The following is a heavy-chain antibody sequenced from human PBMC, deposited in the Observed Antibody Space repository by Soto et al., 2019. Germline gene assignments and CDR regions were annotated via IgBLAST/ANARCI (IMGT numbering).Heavy chain of an antibody. CDR1: GGSISGVNW. Sequence: QVHLQESGPGLVKPSGTLSLNCAVSGGSISGVNWWSWVRQPPGEGLERIGEIYHSGYTRTNYNPSSKSRVAISLVASENRLSLVLTSVAFTDTAVYFCAFYETMSGTGGFDYWGQGTLVTASS. V-gene: IGHV4-4*02. J-gene: IGHJ4*02. CDR2: IYHSGYTRT. D-gene: IGHD3-10*01. CDR3: AFYETMSGTGGFDY.